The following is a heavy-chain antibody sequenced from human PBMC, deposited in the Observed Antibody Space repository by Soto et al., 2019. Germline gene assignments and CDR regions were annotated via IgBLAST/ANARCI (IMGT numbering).Heavy chain of an antibody. Sequence: QVQLQESGPGLVKPSETLSLTCTVSGGSISSYYWSWIRQPPGKGLEWIGYIYYSGSTNYNPSLNGPVTLSVDTSKNQSSRKLSSVTAADTAVYYCASLSYYYGSGSYPLDYWGQGTLVTVSS. CDR3: ASLSYYYGSGSYPLDY. CDR2: IYYSGST. V-gene: IGHV4-59*08. D-gene: IGHD3-10*01. CDR1: GGSISSYY. J-gene: IGHJ4*02.